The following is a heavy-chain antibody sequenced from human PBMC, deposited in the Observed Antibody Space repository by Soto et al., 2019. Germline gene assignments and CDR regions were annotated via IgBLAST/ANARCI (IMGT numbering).Heavy chain of an antibody. J-gene: IGHJ6*02. Sequence: GASVKVSCKASGGTFSSYAISWVRQAPGQGLEWMGGIIPIFGTANYAQKFQGRVTITADESTSTAYMELSSLRSEDTAVYYCARGRAVTQTGYYYYYGMDVWGQGTTVTVSS. D-gene: IGHD4-4*01. CDR3: ARGRAVTQTGYYYYYGMDV. CDR2: IIPIFGTA. V-gene: IGHV1-69*13. CDR1: GGTFSSYA.